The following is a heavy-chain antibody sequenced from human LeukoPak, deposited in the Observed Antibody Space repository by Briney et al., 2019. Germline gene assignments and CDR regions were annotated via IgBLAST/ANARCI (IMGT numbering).Heavy chain of an antibody. CDR2: ITGSSSYT. CDR3: ERANYGMDV. J-gene: IGHJ6*02. Sequence: GGSLRLSCTASGFTFSDYYMSWIRQAPGRGLECVSYITGSSSYTNYADSVKGGFTISRDNTKNSLYLQMNSLRAEDTAVYYCERANYGMDVWGLGTTVTVSS. CDR1: GFTFSDYY. V-gene: IGHV3-11*05.